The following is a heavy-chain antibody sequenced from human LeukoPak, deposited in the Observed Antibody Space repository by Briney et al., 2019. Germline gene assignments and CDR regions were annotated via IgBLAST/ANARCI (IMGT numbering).Heavy chain of an antibody. V-gene: IGHV4-59*01. J-gene: IGHJ4*02. Sequence: ASETLSLTCTVSGGSISSYYWSWIRQPPGKGLEWIGYIYYSGCTNYSPSLKSQVTISVDKSKNQVSLKRSSVTAADTAMYYCARPYPFDWGYFDYWGQGTLVTVSS. CDR3: ARPYPFDWGYFDY. D-gene: IGHD3-9*01. CDR1: GGSISSYY. CDR2: IYYSGCT.